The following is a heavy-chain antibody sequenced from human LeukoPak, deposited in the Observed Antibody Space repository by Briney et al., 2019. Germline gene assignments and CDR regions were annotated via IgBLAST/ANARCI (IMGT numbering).Heavy chain of an antibody. V-gene: IGHV3-23*01. CDR2: ISDSGGYT. CDR1: GFTFSSYA. J-gene: IGHJ4*02. Sequence: GGSLRLSCAASGFTFSSYAMSWVRQAPGKGLEWVSVISDSGGYTKYADSVKGRFTISRDNSRNTLYLQMDSLRAEDTAVYYCVRNNSGNYLGQGTLVTVSS. CDR3: VRNNSGNY. D-gene: IGHD5-12*01.